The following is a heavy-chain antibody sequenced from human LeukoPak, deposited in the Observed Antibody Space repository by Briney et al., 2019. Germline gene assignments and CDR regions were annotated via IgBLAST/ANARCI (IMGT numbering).Heavy chain of an antibody. D-gene: IGHD4-17*01. CDR2: ISYDGSDK. CDR1: GFTFSSYG. J-gene: IGHJ4*02. CDR3: ANFDYGDYNY. Sequence: PGRSLRLSCAASGFTFSSYGMHWVRQAPGKGLEWVAVISYDGSDKYYADSVKGRFTISRDNSKNTLYLQMNSLRAEDTAVYYCANFDYGDYNYWGQGTLVTVSS. V-gene: IGHV3-30*18.